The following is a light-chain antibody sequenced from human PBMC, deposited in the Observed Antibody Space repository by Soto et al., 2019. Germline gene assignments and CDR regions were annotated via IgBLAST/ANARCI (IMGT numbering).Light chain of an antibody. CDR1: QSVSRY. V-gene: IGKV3-11*01. J-gene: IGKJ5*01. Sequence: EIVLTQSPGTLSLSPGERATLSCRASQSVSRYLAWYQQKPGQAPRLLIYDASYMATGIPARFSGSGSGTDFILTISSLEPEDFAIYYCQQRSNWITFGQGTRLEIK. CDR2: DAS. CDR3: QQRSNWIT.